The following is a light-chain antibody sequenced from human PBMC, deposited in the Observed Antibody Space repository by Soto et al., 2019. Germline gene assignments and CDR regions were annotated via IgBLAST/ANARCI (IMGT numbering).Light chain of an antibody. CDR1: QAIYNY. CDR2: AAS. CDR3: QKFSAVPT. Sequence: DIQMTQSPSSLSASVGDRVTITCRASQAIYNYLAWYQQKPGKVPTLMISAASTLQSGVPSRFSGSGSGTDFTLTISSLQPEDVATYYCQKFSAVPTFGGGTKVEI. J-gene: IGKJ4*01. V-gene: IGKV1-27*01.